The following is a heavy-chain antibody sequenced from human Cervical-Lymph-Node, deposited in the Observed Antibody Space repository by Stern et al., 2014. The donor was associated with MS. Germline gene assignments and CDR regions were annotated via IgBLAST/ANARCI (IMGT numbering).Heavy chain of an antibody. CDR2: IYHTGSG. V-gene: IGHV4-59*01. CDR3: AREGEYCSGSRCYPFLDY. D-gene: IGHD2-15*01. Sequence: QVQLQESGPGLVKPSETLSLTCTVSGGSLRSYYWNWIRQAPGKGLEWLGFIYHTGSGNYNPSRSSRVAMSVDTSKNQFSLTVSSVTAADTAVYYCAREGEYCSGSRCYPFLDYWGQGTLVTVSS. J-gene: IGHJ4*02. CDR1: GGSLRSYY.